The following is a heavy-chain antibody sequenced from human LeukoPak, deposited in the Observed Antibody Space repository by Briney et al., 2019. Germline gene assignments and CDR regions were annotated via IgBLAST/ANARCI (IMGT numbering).Heavy chain of an antibody. Sequence: SVKVSCKASGGTFSSYAISWVRQAPGQGLEWMGGIIPIFGTANYAQKFQGRVTITADESTSTAYMELSSLRSEDTAVYYCARAVNSRTTRWIFPVDPEQSWFDPWGQGTLVTVSS. CDR3: ARAVNSRTTRWIFPVDPEQSWFDP. V-gene: IGHV1-69*13. J-gene: IGHJ5*02. CDR1: GGTFSSYA. D-gene: IGHD2-2*03. CDR2: IIPIFGTA.